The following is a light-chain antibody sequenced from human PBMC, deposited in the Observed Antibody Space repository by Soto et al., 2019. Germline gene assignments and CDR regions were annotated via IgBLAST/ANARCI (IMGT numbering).Light chain of an antibody. J-gene: IGLJ3*02. CDR1: SSDVGTYNF. CDR3: SSYSSTSTPWV. CDR2: EVS. Sequence: QSALTQPASVSGSPGQSITISCTGTSSDVGTYNFVSWYQQHPGKAPKLMIYEVSSWPSGVSNRFSGSKSGNTASLTISGLQAEDEADYYCSSYSSTSTPWVFGGGTKVTVL. V-gene: IGLV2-14*01.